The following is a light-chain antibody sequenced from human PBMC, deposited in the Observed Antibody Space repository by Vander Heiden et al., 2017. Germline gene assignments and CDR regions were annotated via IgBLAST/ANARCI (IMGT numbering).Light chain of an antibody. CDR2: WAS. Sequence: NCKSSQSVLYSSNNKNYLAWYQQKPGQPPKLLIYWASTRESGVPDRFSGSGSGTDFTLTISSLQAEDVAVYYCQQYYSTPRTFGQGTKLEIK. CDR3: QQYYSTPRT. CDR1: QSVLYSSNNKNY. V-gene: IGKV4-1*01. J-gene: IGKJ2*01.